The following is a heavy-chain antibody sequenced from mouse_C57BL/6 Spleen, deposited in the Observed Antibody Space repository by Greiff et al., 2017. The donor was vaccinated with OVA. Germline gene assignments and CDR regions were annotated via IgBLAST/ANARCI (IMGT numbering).Heavy chain of an antibody. V-gene: IGHV2-6*01. CDR3: ASDRGSGYLAY. Sequence: VQRVESGPGLVAPSQSLSITCTVSGFSLTSYGVDWVRQSPGKGLEWLGVIWGVGSTNYNSALKSRLSISKDNSKSQVFLKMNSLQTDDTAMYYCASDRGSGYLAYWGQGTLVTVSA. D-gene: IGHD3-2*02. J-gene: IGHJ3*01. CDR1: GFSLTSYG. CDR2: IWGVGST.